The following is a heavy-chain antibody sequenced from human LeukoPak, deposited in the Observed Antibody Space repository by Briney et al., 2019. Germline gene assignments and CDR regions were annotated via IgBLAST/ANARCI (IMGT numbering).Heavy chain of an antibody. CDR1: GFTFSGSA. Sequence: GGSLRLSCAASGFTFSGSAMHWVRQASGKGLEWVGRIRSKANSYATAYAASVKGRFTISRDDSKNTAYLQMNSLKTEGTAVYYCTRHIPDYYDSSGYYGGDYWGQGTLVTVSS. J-gene: IGHJ4*02. CDR3: TRHIPDYYDSSGYYGGDY. D-gene: IGHD3-22*01. V-gene: IGHV3-73*01. CDR2: IRSKANSYAT.